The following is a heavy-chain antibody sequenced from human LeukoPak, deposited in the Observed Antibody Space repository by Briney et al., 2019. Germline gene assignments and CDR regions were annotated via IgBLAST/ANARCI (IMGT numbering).Heavy chain of an antibody. D-gene: IGHD6-6*01. J-gene: IGHJ4*02. V-gene: IGHV4-34*01. CDR1: GGSFSGYY. Sequence: SETLSLTCAVYGGSFSGYYWSWIRQPPGKGLEWIGEINHSGSTHHNPSLKSRVTISVDTSKNQFSLKLSSVTAADTAVYYCARAESIAARVFDYWGQGTLVTVSS. CDR2: INHSGST. CDR3: ARAESIAARVFDY.